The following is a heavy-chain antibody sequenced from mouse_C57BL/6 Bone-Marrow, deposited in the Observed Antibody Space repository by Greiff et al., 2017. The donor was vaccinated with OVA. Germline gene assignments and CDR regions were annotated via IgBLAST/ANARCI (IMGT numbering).Heavy chain of an antibody. V-gene: IGHV10-1*01. J-gene: IGHJ3*01. CDR3: ERALLPFAY. CDR1: GFSFNTYA. D-gene: IGHD1-1*01. CDR2: IRSKSNNYAT. Sequence: EVQLVESGGGLVQPKGSLKLSCAASGFSFNTYAMNWVRQAPGKGLEWVARIRSKSNNYATDYADSVKDRFTISRDDSESMLYLQMNNLKTENTAMYYCERALLPFAYWGQGTLVTVSA.